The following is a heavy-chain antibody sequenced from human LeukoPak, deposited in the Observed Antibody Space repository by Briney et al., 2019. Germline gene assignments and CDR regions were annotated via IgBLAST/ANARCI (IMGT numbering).Heavy chain of an antibody. CDR2: INHSGST. Sequence: PGGSLRLSCAASGFTFSGSAMHWVRQPPGKGLEWIGEINHSGSTNYNPSLKSRVTISVDTSKNQFSLKLSSVTAADTAVYYCARGSYDSSGYKLGEGDPRSEYYFDYWGQGTLVTVSS. V-gene: IGHV4-34*01. CDR1: GFTFSGSA. J-gene: IGHJ4*02. D-gene: IGHD3-22*01. CDR3: ARGSYDSSGYKLGEGDPRSEYYFDY.